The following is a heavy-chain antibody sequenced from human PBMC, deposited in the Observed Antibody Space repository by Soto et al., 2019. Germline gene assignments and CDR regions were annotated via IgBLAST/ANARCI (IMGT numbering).Heavy chain of an antibody. Sequence: TLSLAWTVSVGSINIGGYYCIWIRQHPGKGLEWIGYIYYSGSTYYNPSLKSRVTISIDTSKNQFSLKLSSVTAADTAVYYCARAQTIFGIITVFDYWGQGTLVTVSS. CDR1: VGSINIGGYY. V-gene: IGHV4-31*02. J-gene: IGHJ4*02. CDR2: IYYSGST. CDR3: ARAQTIFGIITVFDY. D-gene: IGHD3-3*01.